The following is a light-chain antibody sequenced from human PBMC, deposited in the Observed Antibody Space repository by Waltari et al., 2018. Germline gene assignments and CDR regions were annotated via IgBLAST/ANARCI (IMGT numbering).Light chain of an antibody. J-gene: IGKJ2*01. V-gene: IGKV3-11*01. Sequence: ELVLTQSPATLYLSPGERATLSCRASPSVANFLAWYRQKPGQPPRLVIYDVSPRATGTPARFSGSGSGTDFTLTISSLQAEDVAVYFCLQYYSRPYTFGQGTKLDIK. CDR1: PSVANF. CDR2: DVS. CDR3: LQYYSRPYT.